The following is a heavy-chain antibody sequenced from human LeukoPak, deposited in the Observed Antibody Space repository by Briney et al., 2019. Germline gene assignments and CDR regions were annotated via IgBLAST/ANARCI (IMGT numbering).Heavy chain of an antibody. V-gene: IGHV3-11*04. CDR3: ARDRNTVVDY. D-gene: IGHD4-23*01. CDR1: GFTFNNAW. Sequence: GGSLRLSCAASGFTFNNAWMTWVRQAPGKGLGWVSYISSSGSTIYYADSVKGRFTISRDNAKNSLYLQMNSLRAEDTAVYYCARDRNTVVDYWGQGTLVTVSS. CDR2: ISSSGSTI. J-gene: IGHJ4*02.